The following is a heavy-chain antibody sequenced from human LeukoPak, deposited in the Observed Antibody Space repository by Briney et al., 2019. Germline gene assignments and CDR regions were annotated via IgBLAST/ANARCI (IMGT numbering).Heavy chain of an antibody. Sequence: SSVKVACKASGGTFSSYTISWVRQAPGQGLEWMGRIIPILGIANYAQKFQGRVTITADKSTSTAYMELSSLRPEDTAVYYCARDVGATPQAGYWGQGTLVTVSS. V-gene: IGHV1-69*04. D-gene: IGHD1-26*01. J-gene: IGHJ4*02. CDR3: ARDVGATPQAGY. CDR2: IIPILGIA. CDR1: GGTFSSYT.